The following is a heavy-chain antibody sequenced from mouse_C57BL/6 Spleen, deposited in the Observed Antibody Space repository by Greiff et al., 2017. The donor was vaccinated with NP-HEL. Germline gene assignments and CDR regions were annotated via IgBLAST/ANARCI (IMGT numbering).Heavy chain of an antibody. Sequence: VHLVESGAELVRPGASVTLSCKASGYTFTDYEMHWVKQTPVHGLEWIGAIDPETGGTAYNQKFKGKAILTADKSSSTAYMELRSLTSEDSAVYYCTRGGGYGNGFAYWGQGTLVTVSA. CDR2: IDPETGGT. CDR1: GYTFTDYE. CDR3: TRGGGYGNGFAY. V-gene: IGHV1-15*01. J-gene: IGHJ3*01. D-gene: IGHD2-1*01.